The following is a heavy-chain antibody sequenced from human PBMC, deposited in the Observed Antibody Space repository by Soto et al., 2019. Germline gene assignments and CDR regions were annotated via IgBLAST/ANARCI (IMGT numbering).Heavy chain of an antibody. CDR2: IYSSATT. CDR3: ARGDWESYYHDS. V-gene: IGHV4-31*03. Sequence: SETMSLTCTVSGGFIRSAGYYWAWIRQRPGKGLEWFGYIYSSATTYSNPTLKTRIAQSHQTSQPPFSRKLTSVTAADTAVYFCARGDWESYYHDSWGQGMLVTVSS. J-gene: IGHJ5*01. D-gene: IGHD1-26*01. CDR1: GGFIRSAGYY.